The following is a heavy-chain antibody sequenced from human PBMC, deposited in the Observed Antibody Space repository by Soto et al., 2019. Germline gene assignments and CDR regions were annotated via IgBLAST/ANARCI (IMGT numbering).Heavy chain of an antibody. CDR3: VLPSMVRGVITYSYXXXV. CDR1: GYTFTSYA. D-gene: IGHD3-10*01. Sequence: ASVKVSCKASGYTFTSYAMHWVRQAPGQRIEWMGWINAGNGNTKYSQKFQGRVTITRDTSASTAYMELSSLRSEDTAVFYFVLPSMVRGVITYSYXXXVXGQGTXVTV. J-gene: IGHJ6*02. CDR2: INAGNGNT. V-gene: IGHV1-3*01.